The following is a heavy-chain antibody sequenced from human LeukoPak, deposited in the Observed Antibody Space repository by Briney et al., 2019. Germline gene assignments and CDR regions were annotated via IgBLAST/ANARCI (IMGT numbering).Heavy chain of an antibody. CDR3: ARTPVGATDYFGY. CDR2: IYPGDSDT. Sequence: GESLKISCNGTGYSFTSYWIGWVRQMPGKGLEWMGIIYPGDSDTRYSPSFQGQATISADKSISTAYLQWSSLKASDTAMYYCARTPVGATDYFGYWGQGTLVTVSS. D-gene: IGHD1-26*01. CDR1: GYSFTSYW. J-gene: IGHJ4*02. V-gene: IGHV5-51*01.